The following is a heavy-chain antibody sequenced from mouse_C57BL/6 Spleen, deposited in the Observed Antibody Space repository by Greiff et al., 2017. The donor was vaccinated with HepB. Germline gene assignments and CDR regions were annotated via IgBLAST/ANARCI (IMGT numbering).Heavy chain of an antibody. D-gene: IGHD2-4*01. CDR1: GYTFTSYW. CDR2: IDPNSGGT. CDR3: ARARDYIWAMDY. Sequence: VQLQQSGAELVKPGASVKLSCKASGYTFTSYWMHWVKQRPGRGLGWIGRIDPNSGGTKYNEKFKSKATLTVDKPSSTAYMQLSSLTSEDSAVYYCARARDYIWAMDYWGQGTSVTVSS. V-gene: IGHV1-72*01. J-gene: IGHJ4*01.